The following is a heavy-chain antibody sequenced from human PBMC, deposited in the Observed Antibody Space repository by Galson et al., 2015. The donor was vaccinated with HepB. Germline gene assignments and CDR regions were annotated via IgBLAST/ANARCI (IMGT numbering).Heavy chain of an antibody. CDR1: GFTFSTYA. D-gene: IGHD3-10*01. CDR2: ISGSIGNT. CDR3: AKSPRGGVPHLTWFDS. J-gene: IGHJ5*01. V-gene: IGHV3-23*01. Sequence: SLRLFCAASGFTFSTYAMSWVRQAPGKGLEWVSAISGSIGNTYYADSVKGRFTISRDNSKNTLYLQMDSLRAEDTAVYYCAKSPRGGVPHLTWFDSWGQGTLVTVSS.